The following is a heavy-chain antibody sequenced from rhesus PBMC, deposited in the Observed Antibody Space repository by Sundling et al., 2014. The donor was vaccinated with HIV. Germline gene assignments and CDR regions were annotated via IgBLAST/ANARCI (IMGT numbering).Heavy chain of an antibody. CDR2: IYTNSATT. CDR1: DGSIYGNYY. Sequence: QVQLQESGPGLVKPSETLSLTCAVSDGSIYGNYYWTWIRQPPGKGLEWIGGIYTNSATTKYNPSLESRVTISKDTSKNQFSLKLSSVTAADTAVYYCTRDRLGLELFGFDSWGQGVVVTVSS. J-gene: IGHJ6*01. V-gene: IGHV4S13*01. CDR3: TRDRLGLELFGFDS. D-gene: IGHD1-1*01.